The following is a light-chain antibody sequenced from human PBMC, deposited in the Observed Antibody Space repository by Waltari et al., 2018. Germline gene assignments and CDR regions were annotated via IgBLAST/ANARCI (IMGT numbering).Light chain of an antibody. CDR2: KAS. V-gene: IGKV1-5*03. CDR1: HTISSR. J-gene: IGKJ4*01. CDR3: QHYNNYPLT. Sequence: DIQMTQSPSTLSASVGDRVTITCRASHTISSRLAWYQQKPGKAPKVLISKASTLESGVPSRFSGSGFGTEFTLTITSLQPDDFATYYCQHYNNYPLTFAGGTRVEIK.